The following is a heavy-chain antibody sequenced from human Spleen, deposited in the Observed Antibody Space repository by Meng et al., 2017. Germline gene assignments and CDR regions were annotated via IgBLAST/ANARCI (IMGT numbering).Heavy chain of an antibody. CDR1: GGSISSSNW. V-gene: IGHV4-4*02. D-gene: IGHD1-26*01. Sequence: QVHLQESGPGLVKPSGTLSFTCAVSGGSISSSNWWSWVRQSPGKGLEWIGEIYHSGSTNYNPSFKSRVTISLDKSKNQFSLKLSSVTAADTAVYYCAREASGTYYYWGQGTLVTVSS. J-gene: IGHJ4*02. CDR2: IYHSGST. CDR3: AREASGTYYY.